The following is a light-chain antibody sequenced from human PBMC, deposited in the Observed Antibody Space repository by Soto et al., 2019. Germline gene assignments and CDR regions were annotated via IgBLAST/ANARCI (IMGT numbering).Light chain of an antibody. CDR1: QGISSY. CDR2: AAS. V-gene: IGKV1-9*01. Sequence: DIQLTQSPSFLSSSVGDRVPINCRASQGISSYLAWYQQKPGKAPKLLIYAASTLQSGVPSRFSGSGSGTEFTLTISRLQPEDFATYYCQQLNSYPITFGQGTRLEIK. J-gene: IGKJ5*01. CDR3: QQLNSYPIT.